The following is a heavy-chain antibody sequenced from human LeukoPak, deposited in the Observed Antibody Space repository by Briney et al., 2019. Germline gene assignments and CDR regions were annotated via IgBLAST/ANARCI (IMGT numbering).Heavy chain of an antibody. Sequence: GGSLRLSCAASGFTFNNYAMQWVRQAPGRGLEWVSAISGSGGSTYYADSVKGRFTISRDNSKNTLYLQMNSLRAEDTAVYYCAKVSGTTVWIDYWGQGTRATVSS. CDR3: AKVSGTTVWIDY. V-gene: IGHV3-23*01. J-gene: IGHJ4*02. CDR2: ISGSGGST. CDR1: GFTFNNYA. D-gene: IGHD1-7*01.